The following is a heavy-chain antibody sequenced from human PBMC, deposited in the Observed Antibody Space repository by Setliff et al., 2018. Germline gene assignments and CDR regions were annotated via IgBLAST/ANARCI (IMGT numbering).Heavy chain of an antibody. D-gene: IGHD6-13*01. CDR2: INSDGSTT. Sequence: GGSLRLSCAASRFTFSTYWMHWVRQAPGKGLVWVSRINSDGSTTSYADSVKGRFTISRDNTKNALYLQMNSLRAEDTAVYYCVSWLYYYYYGVDVWGQGTTVTVSS. J-gene: IGHJ6*02. V-gene: IGHV3-74*01. CDR3: VSWLYYYYYGVDV. CDR1: RFTFSTYW.